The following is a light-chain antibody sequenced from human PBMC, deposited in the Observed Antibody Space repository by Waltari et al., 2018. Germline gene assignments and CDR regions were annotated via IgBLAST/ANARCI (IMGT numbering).Light chain of an antibody. CDR1: QSISRY. CDR2: AAS. V-gene: IGKV1-39*01. CDR3: QQSYSFPLT. Sequence: DIQMTQSPSSLSASAGDRVTITCRASQSISRYSNWYQQKPGKAPKLLIYAASSLQSGVPSRFSGSGSGTEFTLTISSLQPEDFGTYYCQQSYSFPLTFGGGTKVEIK. J-gene: IGKJ4*01.